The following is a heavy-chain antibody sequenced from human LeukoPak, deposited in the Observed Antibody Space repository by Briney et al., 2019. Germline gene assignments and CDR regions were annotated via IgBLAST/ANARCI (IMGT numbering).Heavy chain of an antibody. V-gene: IGHV3-23*01. J-gene: IGHJ4*02. CDR3: AKDPIFSGSYGVFDY. CDR1: GFTFSDHA. D-gene: IGHD1-26*01. Sequence: PGGSLRLSCAASGFTFSDHAMTWVRQTLAKGLESVSSTSAGGDITHYAESVKGRFTISRDNSKNTLYLQMNSLRAGDTAVYYCAKDPIFSGSYGVFDYWGQGTLVTVSS. CDR2: TSAGGDIT.